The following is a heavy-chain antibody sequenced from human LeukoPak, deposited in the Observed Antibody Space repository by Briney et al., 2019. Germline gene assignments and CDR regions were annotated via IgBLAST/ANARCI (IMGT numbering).Heavy chain of an antibody. Sequence: PGGSLRLSCAASGLTFSSYEMNWVRQAPGKGLVWVSRINSDGSSTSYADSVKGRFTISRDNAKNTLYLQMNSLRAEDTAVYYCARGYDSSGYYLRAFDIWGQGTMVTVSS. CDR1: GLTFSSYE. CDR3: ARGYDSSGYYLRAFDI. V-gene: IGHV3-74*01. D-gene: IGHD3-22*01. J-gene: IGHJ3*02. CDR2: INSDGSST.